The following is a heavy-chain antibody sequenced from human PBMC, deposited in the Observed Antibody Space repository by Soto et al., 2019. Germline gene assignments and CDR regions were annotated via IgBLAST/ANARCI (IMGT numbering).Heavy chain of an antibody. CDR2: IKQDGSEK. CDR3: ARRIAARQSHYYYYMDV. CDR1: GFTFSSYW. D-gene: IGHD6-6*01. V-gene: IGHV3-7*01. J-gene: IGHJ6*03. Sequence: GGSLRLSCAASGFTFSSYWMSWVRQAPGKGLEWVANIKQDGSEKYYVDSVKGRFTISRDNAKNSLYLQMNSLRAEDTAVYYCARRIAARQSHYYYYMDVWGKGTTVTVSS.